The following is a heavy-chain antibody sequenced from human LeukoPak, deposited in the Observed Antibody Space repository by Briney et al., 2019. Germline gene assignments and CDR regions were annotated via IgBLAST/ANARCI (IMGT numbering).Heavy chain of an antibody. CDR3: ARVHSSGWFYFDY. J-gene: IGHJ4*02. D-gene: IGHD6-19*01. Sequence: TSETLSLTCTVSGGSISSYYWSWIRQPPGKGLEWIGYIYYSGSTNYNPSLKSRVTISVDTSKNQFSLKLSSVTAADTAVYYCARVHSSGWFYFDYWGQGTLVTVSS. CDR2: IYYSGST. CDR1: GGSISSYY. V-gene: IGHV4-59*01.